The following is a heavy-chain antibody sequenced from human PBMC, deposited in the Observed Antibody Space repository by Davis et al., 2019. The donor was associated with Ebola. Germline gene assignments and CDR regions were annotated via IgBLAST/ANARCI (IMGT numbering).Heavy chain of an antibody. V-gene: IGHV3-7*01. J-gene: IGHJ4*02. CDR2: IKQDGSEK. CDR1: GFTFSSYW. D-gene: IGHD6-6*01. CDR3: ARGADSSSLDY. Sequence: PGGSLSLSCAASGFTFSSYWMTWVRLAPGKGLEWVANIKQDGSEKYYVDSVKGRFTISRDNAKNSLYLQMNSLRAEDTAVYYCARGADSSSLDYWGQGTLVTVSS.